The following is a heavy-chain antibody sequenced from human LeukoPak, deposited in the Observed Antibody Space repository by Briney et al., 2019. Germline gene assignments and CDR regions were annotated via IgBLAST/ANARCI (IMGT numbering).Heavy chain of an antibody. V-gene: IGHV4-4*02. CDR1: GGSISSSNW. CDR2: IYHSGST. D-gene: IGHD6-19*01. CDR3: ARGRPGIVVAGTGWFDP. Sequence: SGTLSLTCAVSGGSISSSNWWSWVRQPPGKGLEWIGEIYHSGSTNYNPSLKSRVTISVDKSKNQFSLKLSSVTAADTAVYYCARGRPGIVVAGTGWFDPWGQGTLVTVSS. J-gene: IGHJ5*02.